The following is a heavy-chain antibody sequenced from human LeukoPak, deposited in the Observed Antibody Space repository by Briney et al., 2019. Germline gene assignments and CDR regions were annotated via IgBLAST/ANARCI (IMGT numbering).Heavy chain of an antibody. J-gene: IGHJ4*02. Sequence: GSLRLSCAASGFTFSSYGMHWVRQAPGKGLEWIGEINHSGSTNYNPSLKSRVTISVDTSKNQFSLKLSSVTAADTAVYYCARGKRHLHLIDYWGQGTLVTVSS. CDR3: ARGKRHLHLIDY. CDR2: INHSGST. CDR1: GFTFSSYG. V-gene: IGHV4-34*01.